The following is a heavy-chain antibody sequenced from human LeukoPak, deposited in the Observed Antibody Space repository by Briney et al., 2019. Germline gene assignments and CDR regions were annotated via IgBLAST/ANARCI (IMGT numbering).Heavy chain of an antibody. CDR2: IRYDGSNK. V-gene: IGHV3-30*02. CDR1: GFTFSSYG. CDR3: ATPPFDY. J-gene: IGHJ4*02. Sequence: AGGSLRLSCAASGFTFSSYGMHWVRQAPGKGLEWVAFIRYDGSNKYYADSAKGRFTISRDNSRNTLYLQMNSLRAEDTAVYYCATPPFDYWGQGALVTVS.